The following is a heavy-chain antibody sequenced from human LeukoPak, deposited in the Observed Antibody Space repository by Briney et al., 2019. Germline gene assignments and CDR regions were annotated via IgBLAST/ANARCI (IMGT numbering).Heavy chain of an antibody. CDR1: GFTFSSYG. V-gene: IGHV3-30*18. J-gene: IGHJ5*02. CDR2: ISYDGSNK. D-gene: IGHD4-11*01. Sequence: GGSLRLSRAASGFTFSSYGMHWVRQAPGKGLEWVAVISYDGSNKYYADSVKGRFTIFRDNSKNTLYLQMNSLRAEDTAVYYCAKADASWYSNGWFDPWGQGTLVTVSS. CDR3: AKADASWYSNGWFDP.